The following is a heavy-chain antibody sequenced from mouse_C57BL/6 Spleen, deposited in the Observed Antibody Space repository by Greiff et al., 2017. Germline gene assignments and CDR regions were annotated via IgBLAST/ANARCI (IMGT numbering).Heavy chain of an antibody. D-gene: IGHD2-2*01. J-gene: IGHJ3*01. CDR1: GYTFTSYW. V-gene: IGHV1-55*01. CDR2: IYPGSGST. CDR3: ASWGGYDKGTWFAY. Sequence: QVQLKQPGAELVKPGASVKMSCKASGYTFTSYWITWVKQRPGQGLEWIGDIYPGSGSTNYNEKFKSKATLTVDTSSSTAYMQLSSLTSEDSAVYYCASWGGYDKGTWFAYWGQGTLVTVSA.